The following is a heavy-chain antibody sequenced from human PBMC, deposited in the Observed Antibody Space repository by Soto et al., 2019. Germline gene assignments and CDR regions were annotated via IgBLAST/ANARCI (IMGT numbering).Heavy chain of an antibody. Sequence: ASVNVSFKASGYTFTTYDISWVRQATGQGLEWMGWMNPYSGNTGYAQKFQGRVTVTRNTSISTVYMELSGLRPDDTAVYYCARRKERSGPHYFDYWGQGSQVTVSS. CDR1: GYTFTTYD. CDR2: MNPYSGNT. D-gene: IGHD6-25*01. J-gene: IGHJ4*02. V-gene: IGHV1-8*01. CDR3: ARRKERSGPHYFDY.